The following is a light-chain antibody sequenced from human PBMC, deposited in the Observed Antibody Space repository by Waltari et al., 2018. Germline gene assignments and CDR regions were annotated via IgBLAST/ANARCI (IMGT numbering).Light chain of an antibody. V-gene: IGKV4-1*01. CDR3: QQYYITPPVT. J-gene: IGKJ3*01. CDR2: WAS. CDR1: QSLLYSSNNKNS. Sequence: IVMTQSPDSLAVSLGERATINCKSSQSLLYSSNNKNSLAWYQQKPGQPPKLLIYWASTRESGVPERFSGSGSGTEFTLTISSLQAEDVAVYYCQQYYITPPVTFGPGTKVDIK.